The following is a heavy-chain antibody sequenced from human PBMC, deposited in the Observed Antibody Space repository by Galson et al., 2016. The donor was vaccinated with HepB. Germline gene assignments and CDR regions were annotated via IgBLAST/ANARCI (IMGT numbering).Heavy chain of an antibody. CDR1: GFTFSSYA. V-gene: IGHV3-23*01. CDR3: AKNQQGCELPNWYFDL. Sequence: SLRLSCAASGFTFSSYAMSWVRQAPGKGLEWVSVISGSGGSTYYADSVKGRFTISRDTSKNTLYLQMNSLRAEDTAVYYCAKNQQGCELPNWYFDLWGRGTLVTVSS. CDR2: ISGSGGST. J-gene: IGHJ2*01. D-gene: IGHD1-1*01.